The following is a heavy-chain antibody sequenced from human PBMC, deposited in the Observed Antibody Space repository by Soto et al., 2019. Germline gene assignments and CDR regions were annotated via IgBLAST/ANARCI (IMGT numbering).Heavy chain of an antibody. CDR2: SSGYNGNT. Sequence: AAVKLSSKASGDNIITHGISWVGQAPGQEHEWMGWSSGYNGNTNYPPNFQGRVSMTIDIFTTTTSMDLRSLRSDATAVSYCAGGLSLTYFVGALAFEFSGQGTPVTVSS. CDR1: GDNIITHG. J-gene: IGHJ4*02. V-gene: IGHV1-18*01. CDR3: AGGLSLTYFVGALAFEF. D-gene: IGHD1-26*01.